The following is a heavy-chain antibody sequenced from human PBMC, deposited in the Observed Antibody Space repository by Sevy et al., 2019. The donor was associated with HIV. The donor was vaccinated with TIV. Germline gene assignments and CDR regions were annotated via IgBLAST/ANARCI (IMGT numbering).Heavy chain of an antibody. J-gene: IGHJ4*02. CDR1: GGSISSDSYN. CDR2: ISYSGDT. CDR3: ARHYGGSADF. D-gene: IGHD2-15*01. Sequence: SETLSLTCTVFGGSISSDSYNWGWIRQPPGKGLEWIGSISYSGDTHYNPSVKSRLSMSVDTSKNRFALNLASVTAADTAVYFCARHYGGSADFRGQGTLVTVSS. V-gene: IGHV4-39*01.